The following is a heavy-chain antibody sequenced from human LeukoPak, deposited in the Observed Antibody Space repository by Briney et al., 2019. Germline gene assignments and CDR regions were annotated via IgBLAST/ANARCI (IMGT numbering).Heavy chain of an antibody. CDR3: ARDWLAAGYVLIDY. Sequence: GGSLRLSCAASGFTFSSYSMNWVRQAPGKGLEWVSSISSSSSYIYYADSVKGRLTISRDNAKNSLYLQMNSLRAEDTAVYYCARDWLAAGYVLIDYWGQGTLVTVSS. V-gene: IGHV3-21*01. CDR2: ISSSSSYI. CDR1: GFTFSSYS. D-gene: IGHD6-13*01. J-gene: IGHJ4*02.